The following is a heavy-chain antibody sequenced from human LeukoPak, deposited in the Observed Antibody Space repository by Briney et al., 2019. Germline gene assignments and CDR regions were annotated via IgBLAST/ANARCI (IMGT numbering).Heavy chain of an antibody. CDR1: GYTFTSYG. CDR3: ARVLATDYDFWSGPYYYYYMDV. V-gene: IGHV1-18*01. J-gene: IGHJ6*03. Sequence: ASVKVSCKASGYTFTSYGISWVRQAPGQGLEWMGWISAYNGNTNYAQKLQGRVTMTTDTSTSTAYMELRSLRSDDTAVYYCARVLATDYDFWSGPYYYYYMDVWGQRDHGHRLL. D-gene: IGHD3-3*01. CDR2: ISAYNGNT.